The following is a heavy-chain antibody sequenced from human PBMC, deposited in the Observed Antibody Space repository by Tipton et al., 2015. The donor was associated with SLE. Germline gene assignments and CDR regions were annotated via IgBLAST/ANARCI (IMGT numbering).Heavy chain of an antibody. CDR2: IYYSGST. D-gene: IGHD1-14*01. J-gene: IGHJ4*02. V-gene: IGHV4-59*11. CDR3: AGGPAAELDY. CDR1: GGSIDSHY. Sequence: TLSLTCTVSGGSIDSHYWSWIRQPPGKGLEWIGYIYYSGSTNYNPPLKSRVTISVDTSKNQFSLNLSSVTAADAAVYYCAGGPAAELDYWGQGTLVTVSS.